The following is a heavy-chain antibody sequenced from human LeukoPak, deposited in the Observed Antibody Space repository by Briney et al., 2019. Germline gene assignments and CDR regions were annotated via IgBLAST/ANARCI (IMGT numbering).Heavy chain of an antibody. V-gene: IGHV1-3*03. CDR1: GYTFTSYA. CDR2: INAGNGNT. Sequence: ASVTVSCKASGYTFTSYAMHWVRQAPGQRLEWMGWINAGNGNTKYSQEFQGRVTITRDTSASTAYMELSSLRSEDMAVYYCARVAGSGYYFDYWGQGTLVTVSS. CDR3: ARVAGSGYYFDY. D-gene: IGHD3-22*01. J-gene: IGHJ4*02.